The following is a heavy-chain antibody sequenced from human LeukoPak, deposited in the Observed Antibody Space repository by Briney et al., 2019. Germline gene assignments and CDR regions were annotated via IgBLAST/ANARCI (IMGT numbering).Heavy chain of an antibody. CDR2: INHSGST. Sequence: RPSETLSLTCAVYGGSFSGYYWSWIRQPPGKGLEWIGEINHSGSTNYDPSLKSRVTISVDTSKNQFSLKLSSVTAADTAVYYCARGLYDYYFDYWGQGTLVTVSS. V-gene: IGHV4-34*01. D-gene: IGHD3-3*01. CDR3: ARGLYDYYFDY. J-gene: IGHJ4*02. CDR1: GGSFSGYY.